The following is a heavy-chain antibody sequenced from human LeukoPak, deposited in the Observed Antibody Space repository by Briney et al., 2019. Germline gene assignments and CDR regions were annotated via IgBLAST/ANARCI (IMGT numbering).Heavy chain of an antibody. Sequence: SETLSLTCAVFGGSFSGNYWSYIRQPPGKGLEWIGEINHSGSTNYNPSLKSRVTTSVDTSKNQFSLMLTSVTAADTAVYYCARGSTTVPHYFDYWGQGTLVTVSS. D-gene: IGHD4-17*01. CDR2: INHSGST. CDR1: GGSFSGNY. CDR3: ARGSTTVPHYFDY. V-gene: IGHV4-34*01. J-gene: IGHJ4*02.